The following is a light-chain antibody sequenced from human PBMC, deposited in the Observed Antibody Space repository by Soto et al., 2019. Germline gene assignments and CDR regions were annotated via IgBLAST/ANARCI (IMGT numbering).Light chain of an antibody. V-gene: IGKV1-5*03. Sequence: DIQMTQSPSTLSASVGDRVTITCRASQSISSWLAWYQQKPGKAPKLLIYKASSLESGVPSRFSGSGSGTEFTLTISSLQSADFATYYFQLYNNYPLTFGGGTNVEIK. J-gene: IGKJ4*01. CDR2: KAS. CDR3: QLYNNYPLT. CDR1: QSISSW.